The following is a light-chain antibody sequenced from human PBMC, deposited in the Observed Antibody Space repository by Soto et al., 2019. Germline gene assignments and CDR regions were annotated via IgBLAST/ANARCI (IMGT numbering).Light chain of an antibody. CDR3: QQYNSYSYT. CDR1: QSISSW. V-gene: IGKV1-5*01. J-gene: IGKJ2*01. CDR2: DAS. Sequence: DIRMTQSPSTLSASVGDRVTITCRASQSISSWLAWYQQKPGKAPKLLIYDASSLESGVPSRFSGPESGTEFTLTISSLQPDDFATYYCQQYNSYSYTFGQGTKLEIK.